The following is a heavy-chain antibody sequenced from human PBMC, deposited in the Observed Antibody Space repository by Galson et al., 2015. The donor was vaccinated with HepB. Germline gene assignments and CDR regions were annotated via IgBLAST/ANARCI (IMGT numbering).Heavy chain of an antibody. CDR2: IWYDGSNK. CDR3: ARAERLDAFDI. V-gene: IGHV3-33*01. Sequence: SLRLSCAASGFTFSSYGMLWVRQAPGKGLEWVAVIWYDGSNKYYADSVKGRFTISRDNSKNTLYLQMNSLRAEDTAVYYCARAERLDAFDIWGQGTMVTVSS. D-gene: IGHD1-26*01. CDR1: GFTFSSYG. J-gene: IGHJ3*02.